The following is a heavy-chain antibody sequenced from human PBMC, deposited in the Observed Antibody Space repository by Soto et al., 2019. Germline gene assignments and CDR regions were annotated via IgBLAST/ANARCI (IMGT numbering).Heavy chain of an antibody. CDR3: ARDMGVFWSGYPEGGFDY. CDR1: GFTFTNYW. V-gene: IGHV3-7*01. CDR2: IKQDGSEK. Sequence: GGSLRLSCAASGFTFTNYWMSWVPQAPGKGLEWVANIKQDGSEKYYADSAKGRFIISRDNAKTSLYLQMNSLRAEDTAVYYCARDMGVFWSGYPEGGFDYWGQGTPVTVSS. J-gene: IGHJ4*02. D-gene: IGHD3-3*01.